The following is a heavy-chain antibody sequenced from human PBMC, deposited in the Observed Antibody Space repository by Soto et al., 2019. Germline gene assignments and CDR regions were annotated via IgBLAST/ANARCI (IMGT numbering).Heavy chain of an antibody. Sequence: QITLKESGPTLVKATQTLTLTCSFSGFSLRNGGVGVGWIRQPPGKALEWVALIYWNDDKRYRPSLKSRLTLTKDTSKDQVVLTMTNVNPVDTATYYSANKLDNVDWFDPWGKGTLVTVSS. J-gene: IGHJ5*02. CDR1: GFSLRNGGVG. CDR2: IYWNDDK. D-gene: IGHD2-2*03. V-gene: IGHV2-5*01. CDR3: ANKLDNVDWFDP.